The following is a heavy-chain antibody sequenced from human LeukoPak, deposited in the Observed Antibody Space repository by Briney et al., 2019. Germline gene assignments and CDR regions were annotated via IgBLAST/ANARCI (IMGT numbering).Heavy chain of an antibody. V-gene: IGHV4-59*08. CDR1: GGSISSYY. D-gene: IGHD3-10*01. CDR3: ARLLWFGELLSNSYGMDV. Sequence: SETLSLTCTVSGGSISSYYWSWIRQPPGKGLEWIGYIYYSESTNYNPSLKSRVTISVDTSKNQFSLKLSSVTAADTAVYYCARLLWFGELLSNSYGMDVWGQGTTVTVSS. J-gene: IGHJ6*02. CDR2: IYYSEST.